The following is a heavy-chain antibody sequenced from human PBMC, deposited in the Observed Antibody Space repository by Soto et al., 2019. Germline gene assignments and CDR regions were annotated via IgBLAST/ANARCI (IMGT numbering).Heavy chain of an antibody. CDR2: IYYNGNT. D-gene: IGHD1-1*01. CDR3: ARLGNAGHYYFDS. J-gene: IGHJ4*02. Sequence: SETLSLTCTVSGGSINGYYWSWIRQPPGKGLEWIGYIYYNGNTNYNTSLKSRVTISVDTSKNQFSLRLSSVTAADTAVYYCARLGNAGHYYFDSWGQGTLVTVSS. CDR1: GGSINGYY. V-gene: IGHV4-59*01.